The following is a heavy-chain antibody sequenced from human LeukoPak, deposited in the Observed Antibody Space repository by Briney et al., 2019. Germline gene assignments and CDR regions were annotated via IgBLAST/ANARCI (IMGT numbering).Heavy chain of an antibody. D-gene: IGHD6-19*01. V-gene: IGHV1-69*04. CDR2: IIPILGIA. CDR1: GGTFSSYA. J-gene: IGHJ5*02. CDR3: ALNTGEIAVAGTLRGDWFDP. Sequence: GASVEVSCKASGGTFSSYAISWVRQAPGQGLGWMGRIIPILGIANYAQKFQGRVTITADKSTSTAYMELSSLRSEDTAVYYCALNTGEIAVAGTLRGDWFDPWGQGTLVTVSS.